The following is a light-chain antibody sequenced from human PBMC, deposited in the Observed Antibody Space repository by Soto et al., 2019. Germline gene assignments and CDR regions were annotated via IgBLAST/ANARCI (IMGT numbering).Light chain of an antibody. CDR3: QHYGSSRT. CDR2: DAS. CDR1: QSVSSS. Sequence: EIVLTQSPGTLSLSPGERATLSCRASQSVSSSLAWYQQRPGQAPRLLIYDASSRATGIPDRFSGSGSGTDFTLTICRLEPEDFAVYYCQHYGSSRTFGQGTKV. J-gene: IGKJ1*01. V-gene: IGKV3-20*01.